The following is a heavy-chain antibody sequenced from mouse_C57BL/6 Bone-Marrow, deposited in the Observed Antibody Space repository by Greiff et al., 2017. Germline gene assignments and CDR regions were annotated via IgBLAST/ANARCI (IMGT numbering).Heavy chain of an antibody. V-gene: IGHV1-59*01. Sequence: QVQLQQPGAELVRPGTSVKLSCKASGYTFTSYWMHWVKQRPGQGLEWIGVIDPSDSYTNYTQKFKGKATLTVDTSSSTAYMQRSSLTSEYSAFCYCAKIDAKAYRRQGTTRTVSS. D-gene: IGHD5-1-1*01. CDR3: AKIDAKAY. CDR1: GYTFTSYW. J-gene: IGHJ2*01. CDR2: IDPSDSYT.